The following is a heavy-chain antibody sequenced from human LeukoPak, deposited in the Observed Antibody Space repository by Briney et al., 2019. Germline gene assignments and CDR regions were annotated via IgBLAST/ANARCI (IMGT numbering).Heavy chain of an antibody. V-gene: IGHV3-21*01. CDR2: ISSSSSYI. CDR3: AKIKSESIVVVPAAMDAFDI. Sequence: GGSLRLSCAASGFTFITYSMTWVRQAPGKGLEWVSSISSSSSYIYYADSVKGRFTISRDNAKNSLYLQMNSLRAEDTAVYYCAKIKSESIVVVPAAMDAFDIWGQGTMVTVSS. D-gene: IGHD2-2*01. CDR1: GFTFITYS. J-gene: IGHJ3*02.